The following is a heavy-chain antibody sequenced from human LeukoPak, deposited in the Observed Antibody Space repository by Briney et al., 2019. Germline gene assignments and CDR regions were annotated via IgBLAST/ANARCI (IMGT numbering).Heavy chain of an antibody. CDR2: MSSDGNKN. V-gene: IGHV3-30*04. CDR3: ARDLRGDYDFWSGRFPID. CDR1: GFTFSHYA. J-gene: IGHJ4*02. Sequence: GGSLRLSCEASGFTFSHYAMHWVRQAPGKGLEWVAVMSSDGNKNYYADSVKGRFTISRDNSKDTLYLEMHSLIREDTAVYYCARDLRGDYDFWSGRFPIDWGRGTLVTVPS. D-gene: IGHD3-3*01.